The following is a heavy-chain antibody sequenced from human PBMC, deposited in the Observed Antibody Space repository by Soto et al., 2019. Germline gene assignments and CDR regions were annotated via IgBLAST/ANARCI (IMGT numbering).Heavy chain of an antibody. CDR2: IYYTGRT. V-gene: IGHV4-39*01. CDR3: ASGGEGSIAVAG. J-gene: IGHJ4*02. D-gene: IGHD6-19*01. CDR1: GGSISGSSYY. Sequence: QLQLQESGPGLVKPSETLSLTCTVSGGSISGSSYYWGWIRQPPGKGLEWIGAIYYTGRTYYKPSLKSRVTISVDTSKNQFSLKLNSVSAADTAVYYCASGGEGSIAVAGWGQGTPVTVSS.